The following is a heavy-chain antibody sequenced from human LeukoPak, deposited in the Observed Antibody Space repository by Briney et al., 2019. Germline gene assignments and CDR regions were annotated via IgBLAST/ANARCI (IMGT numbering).Heavy chain of an antibody. CDR1: GYTFTDYY. D-gene: IGHD1-26*01. J-gene: IGHJ4*02. CDR3: YLTVGAHQLADY. Sequence: ASVKVSCKASGYTFTDYYMHWVRQAPGQGLEWMGWINPNNGGTSYAQKFQGRVTMTRDTSITTSYMELPSLTSDDTAVYYCYLTVGAHQLADYWGQGTLVTVSS. CDR2: INPNNGGT. V-gene: IGHV1-2*02.